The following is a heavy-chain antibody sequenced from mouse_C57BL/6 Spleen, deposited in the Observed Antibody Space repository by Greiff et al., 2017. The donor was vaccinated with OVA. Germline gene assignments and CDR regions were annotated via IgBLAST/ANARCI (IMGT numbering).Heavy chain of an antibody. D-gene: IGHD1-1*01. CDR2: IDPSDSET. CDR3: ARSGYYGSSYGFDY. CDR1: GYTFTSYW. J-gene: IGHJ2*01. Sequence: QQPGAELVRPGSSVKLSCKASGYTFTSYWMHWVKQRPIQGLEWIGNIDPSDSETHYNQKFKDKATLTVDKSSSTAYMQLSSLTSEDSAVYYCARSGYYGSSYGFDYWGQGTTLTVSS. V-gene: IGHV1-52*01.